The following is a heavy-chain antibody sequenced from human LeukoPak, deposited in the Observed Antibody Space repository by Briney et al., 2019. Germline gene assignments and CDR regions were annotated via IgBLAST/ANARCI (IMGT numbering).Heavy chain of an antibody. J-gene: IGHJ4*02. V-gene: IGHV4-59*08. Sequence: SETLSLTCTVSDDSIKNYLWTWIRQSPGKGLEWIGYVFYSGSTSYNPSLKSRVTISVDTSKNQFSLKLSSVTAADTAVYYCARHWSLADIDYWGQGTLVTVSS. CDR1: DDSIKNYL. CDR2: VFYSGST. CDR3: ARHWSLADIDY.